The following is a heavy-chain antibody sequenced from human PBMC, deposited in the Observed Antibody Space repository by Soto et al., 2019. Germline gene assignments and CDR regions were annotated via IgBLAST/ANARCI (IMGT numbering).Heavy chain of an antibody. CDR1: VTVTSNY. CDR3: ARDTVAVAGKDY. V-gene: IGHV3-66*01. CDR2: IYSAGST. D-gene: IGHD6-19*01. J-gene: IGHJ4*02. Sequence: EVQLVESGGGLVQPGGSLRLSCAASVTVTSNYMTWVRQAPGKGLEWVSVIYSAGSTYYADSVKGRFTISRDNSRNTLYLQMTGLRAADTAVYYCARDTVAVAGKDYWGQGTLVTVSS.